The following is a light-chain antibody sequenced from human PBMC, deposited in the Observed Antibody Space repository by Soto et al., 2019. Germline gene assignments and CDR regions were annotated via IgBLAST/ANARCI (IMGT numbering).Light chain of an antibody. Sequence: QSALTQPASVSGSPGQSITISCTGTSSDVGTYNYVSWYQQHAGKVPKLMIYDVSNRPSGVSDRFSGSKSGNTASLTISGLQAEDEADYYRTSYTSSSTLVFGGGTKLTVL. CDR1: SSDVGTYNY. CDR3: TSYTSSSTLV. V-gene: IGLV2-14*01. CDR2: DVS. J-gene: IGLJ2*01.